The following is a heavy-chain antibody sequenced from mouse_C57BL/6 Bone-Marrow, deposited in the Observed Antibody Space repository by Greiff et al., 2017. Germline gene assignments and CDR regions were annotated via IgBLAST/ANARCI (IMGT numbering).Heavy chain of an antibody. Sequence: VQLQQSGAELVRPGASVKLSCTASGFNIKDDYMHWVKQRPEQGLEWIGWIDPENGDTEYASKFQGKATITADTSSNTAYLQLSSLTSEDTAVYYGTQAYYSNYPDWGQGTSVTVSA. V-gene: IGHV14-4*01. CDR2: IDPENGDT. J-gene: IGHJ4*01. D-gene: IGHD2-5*01. CDR1: GFNIKDDY. CDR3: TQAYYSNYPD.